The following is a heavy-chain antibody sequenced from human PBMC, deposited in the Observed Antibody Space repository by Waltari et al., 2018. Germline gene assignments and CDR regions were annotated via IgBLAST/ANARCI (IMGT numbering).Heavy chain of an antibody. J-gene: IGHJ5*02. CDR2: IYYSGST. Sequence: VQLVESGGGLVQPGGSLRLSCAASGFTFSSYSMNWIRQHPGKGLEWIGYIYYSGSTYYNPSLKSRVTISVDTSKNQFSLKLSSVTAADTAVYYCAREPAANNWFDPWGQGTLVTVSS. CDR3: AREPAANNWFDP. V-gene: IGHV4-59*01. D-gene: IGHD2-2*01. CDR1: GFTFSSYS.